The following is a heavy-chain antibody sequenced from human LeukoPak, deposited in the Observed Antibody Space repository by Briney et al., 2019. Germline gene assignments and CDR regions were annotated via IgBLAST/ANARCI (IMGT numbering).Heavy chain of an antibody. Sequence: GGSLRLSCVASGFTFSTYVMSWVRQAPEKGLEWVSVIGDSGASTYYADSVKGRFTISRDNSKNTLYLQMNSLRAEDTAVYYCAKALDTAMVTRSFASDYWGQGTLVTVSS. V-gene: IGHV3-23*01. CDR1: GFTFSTYV. CDR2: IGDSGAST. CDR3: AKALDTAMVTRSFASDY. J-gene: IGHJ4*02. D-gene: IGHD5-18*01.